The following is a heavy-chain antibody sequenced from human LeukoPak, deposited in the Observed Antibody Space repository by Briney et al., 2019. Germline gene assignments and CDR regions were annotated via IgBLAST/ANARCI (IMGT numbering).Heavy chain of an antibody. CDR3: AKDFGSGYFSYYFDY. D-gene: IGHD3-22*01. CDR2: ISGSGGST. Sequence: PGGSLRLSCAASGLTFSTYVMTWVRQAPGKGLEWVSVISGSGGSTYYADSVKGRFTISRDNSKNTLYLQMNSLRAEDTAVYYCAKDFGSGYFSYYFDYWGQGTLVTVSP. CDR1: GLTFSTYV. V-gene: IGHV3-23*01. J-gene: IGHJ4*02.